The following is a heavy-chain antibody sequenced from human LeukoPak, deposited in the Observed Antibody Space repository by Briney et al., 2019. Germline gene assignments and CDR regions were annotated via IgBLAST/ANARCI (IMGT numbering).Heavy chain of an antibody. D-gene: IGHD5-12*01. CDR1: GFTFDDYG. J-gene: IGHJ4*02. V-gene: IGHV3-20*04. CDR2: INWNGGST. Sequence: GGSLRLSCAASGFTFDDYGMSWVRQAPGKGLEWVSGINWNGGSTGYADSVKGRFTISRDNAKNSLFLQMNSLRAEDTAVYYCARENRVTTSRYFDNWGQGTLVTVSS. CDR3: ARENRVTTSRYFDN.